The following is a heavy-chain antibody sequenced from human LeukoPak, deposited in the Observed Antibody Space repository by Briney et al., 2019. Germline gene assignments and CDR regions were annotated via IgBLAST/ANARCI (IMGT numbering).Heavy chain of an antibody. CDR1: GYSISSGYY. CDR3: ARGGGSYPYYFDY. J-gene: IGHJ4*02. D-gene: IGHD1-26*01. CDR2: IYHSGST. V-gene: IGHV4-38-2*02. Sequence: SETLSLTCTVSGYSISSGYYWGWIRQPPGKGLEWIGSIYHSGSTYYNPSLKSRVTISVDTSKNQFSLKLSSVTAADTAVYYCARGGGSYPYYFDYWGQGTLVTVSS.